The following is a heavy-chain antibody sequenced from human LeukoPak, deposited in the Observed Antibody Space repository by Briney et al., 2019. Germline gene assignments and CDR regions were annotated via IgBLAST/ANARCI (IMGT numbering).Heavy chain of an antibody. V-gene: IGHV3-21*01. CDR1: GFSFSSNT. Sequence: GGSLRLSCAAAGFSFSSNTMSWVRQAPGKGLEWVSSISSSSSYIYYADSVKGRFTISGDNAKTSLYLQMNSLRADDTAVYYCARVRSKVSLTMTVYYGMDVWGQGTTVTVSS. J-gene: IGHJ6*02. CDR3: ARVRSKVSLTMTVYYGMDV. CDR2: ISSSSSYI. D-gene: IGHD3-22*01.